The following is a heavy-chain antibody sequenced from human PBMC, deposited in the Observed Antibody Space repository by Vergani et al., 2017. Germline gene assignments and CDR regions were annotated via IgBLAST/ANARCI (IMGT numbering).Heavy chain of an antibody. Sequence: QVQLQQWGAGLLKPSETLSLTCAVYGGSFSGYYWGWIRQPPGKGLEWIGSIYHSGSTYYNPSLKSRVTISVDTAKNQFSLKLSSVTAADTAVYYCARQGGYYDSSGYPLYYYYYGMDVWGQGTTVTVSS. CDR2: IYHSGST. D-gene: IGHD3-22*01. V-gene: IGHV4-34*01. J-gene: IGHJ6*02. CDR3: ARQGGYYDSSGYPLYYYYYGMDV. CDR1: GGSFSGYY.